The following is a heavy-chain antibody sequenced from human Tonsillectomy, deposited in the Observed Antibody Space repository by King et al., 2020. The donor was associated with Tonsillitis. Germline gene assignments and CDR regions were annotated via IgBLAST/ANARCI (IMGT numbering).Heavy chain of an antibody. CDR2: IIPIFGIA. D-gene: IGHD2-8*01. Sequence: VQLVESGAEVKKPGSSVKVSCKASGGTLSNYTISWVRQAPGQGLEWMGGIIPIFGIAKYAQKFQGRVAIPADESTSTAYMGLSSLRSEDTAVYYCARDRRDCTNGVCSYAYYYYMDVWGKGTTVTVSS. CDR1: GGTLSNYT. CDR3: ARDRRDCTNGVCSYAYYYYMDV. V-gene: IGHV1-69*01. J-gene: IGHJ6*03.